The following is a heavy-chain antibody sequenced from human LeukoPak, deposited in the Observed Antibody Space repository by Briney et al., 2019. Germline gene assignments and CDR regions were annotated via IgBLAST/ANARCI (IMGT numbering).Heavy chain of an antibody. CDR3: ASLPNDMVRGFI. D-gene: IGHD3-10*01. J-gene: IGHJ3*02. CDR2: IYYSGST. CDR1: GVSISSYY. Sequence: SETLSLTCTVSGVSISSYYWSWIRQPPGKGLEWIGYIYYSGSTNYNPSPKSRVTISVDTSKNQFSLKLSSVTAADTAVYYCASLPNDMVRGFIWGQGTMVTVSS. V-gene: IGHV4-59*08.